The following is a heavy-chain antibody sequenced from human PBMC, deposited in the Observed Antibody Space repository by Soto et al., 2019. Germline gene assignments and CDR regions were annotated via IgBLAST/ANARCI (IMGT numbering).Heavy chain of an antibody. CDR1: GYTFTSYW. CDR3: ATRDPIAVAGTDYYYYYYGMDV. CDR2: IDPSDSYT. D-gene: IGHD6-19*01. Sequence: PGEALKISCKGSGYTFTSYWISWLRQMPGKGLEWRGRIDPSDSYTNYSPSFQGHVTISADKSISTAYLQWSSLKASDTAMYYCATRDPIAVAGTDYYYYYYGMDVWGQGTTVTVSS. J-gene: IGHJ6*02. V-gene: IGHV5-10-1*01.